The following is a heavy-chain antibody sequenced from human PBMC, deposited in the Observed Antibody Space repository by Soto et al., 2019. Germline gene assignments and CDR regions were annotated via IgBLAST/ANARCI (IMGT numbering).Heavy chain of an antibody. V-gene: IGHV3-11*06. CDR2: ISPRTTYK. D-gene: IGHD2-21*01. J-gene: IGHJ4*02. CDR3: SRGGGGGLFDL. Sequence: QVQLVESGGGLVKPGGSLRLSCASSGFTFGDHYMSWIRRSPGKGLEFLSYISPRTTYKNYADSVKGRFTISRDNAKNSLYLQLNSLRAEDTAIYYCSRGGGGGLFDLWGQGTFVTVSS. CDR1: GFTFGDHY.